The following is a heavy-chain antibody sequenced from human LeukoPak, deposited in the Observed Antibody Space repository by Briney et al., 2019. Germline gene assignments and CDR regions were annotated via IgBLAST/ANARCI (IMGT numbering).Heavy chain of an antibody. CDR3: ARGYCSSTSCYTVPDY. CDR2: ISSSSSYI. V-gene: IGHV3-21*01. D-gene: IGHD2-2*02. Sequence: GGSLRLSCAASGFTFSSYSMNWVRQAPGKGLEWVSSISSSSSYIYYADSVKGRFTISRDNAKNSLYLQMNSLRAEDTAEYYCARGYCSSTSCYTVPDYWGQGTLVTVSS. CDR1: GFTFSSYS. J-gene: IGHJ4*02.